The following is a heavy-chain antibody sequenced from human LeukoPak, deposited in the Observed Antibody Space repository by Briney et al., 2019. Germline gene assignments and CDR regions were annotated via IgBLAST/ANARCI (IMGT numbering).Heavy chain of an antibody. CDR1: GFTFSSYG. D-gene: IGHD5-18*01. J-gene: IGHJ4*02. Sequence: GGSLRLSCAASGFTFSSYGMHWVRQAPGKGLEWVAVISYDGSNKYYADSVKGRFTISRDNSKNTLYLQMNSLRAEDTAVYYCAKVLGYSYGPPFDYWGQGTLVTVSS. CDR2: ISYDGSNK. V-gene: IGHV3-30*18. CDR3: AKVLGYSYGPPFDY.